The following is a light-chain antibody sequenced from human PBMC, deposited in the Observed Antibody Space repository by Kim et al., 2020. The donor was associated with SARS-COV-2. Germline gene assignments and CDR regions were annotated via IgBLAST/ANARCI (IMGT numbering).Light chain of an antibody. J-gene: IGKJ4*01. Sequence: SLSPGERATLSCRASQSVGNSLAWFQQKPGQAPRLLIFETSNRDTGIPARFSGSGSGTGFTLTISSLEPEDFAVYYCQQRYDWPLTFGGGTKLEIK. CDR1: QSVGNS. CDR2: ETS. CDR3: QQRYDWPLT. V-gene: IGKV3-11*01.